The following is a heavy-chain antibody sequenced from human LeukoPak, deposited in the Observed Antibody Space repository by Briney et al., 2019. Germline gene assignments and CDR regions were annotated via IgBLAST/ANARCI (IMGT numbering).Heavy chain of an antibody. CDR1: GGSISSSSYY. Sequence: SETLSLTCTVSGGSISSSSYYWGWIRQPPGKGLEWIGSIYYTGSTYYNASLQSRVTILIDTSKNQFSLRLNSVTAADTAMYYCVKSGGYGLIDYWGQGTLVTVSS. D-gene: IGHD1-26*01. V-gene: IGHV4-39*01. CDR3: VKSGGYGLIDY. CDR2: IYYTGST. J-gene: IGHJ4*02.